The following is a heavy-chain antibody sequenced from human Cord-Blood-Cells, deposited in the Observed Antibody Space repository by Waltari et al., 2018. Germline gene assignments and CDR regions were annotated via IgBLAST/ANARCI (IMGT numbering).Heavy chain of an antibody. D-gene: IGHD6-6*01. Sequence: QVQLVQSGAEVKKPGASVKVSCKASGSPFTSYAMHWVRQAPGQRLEGMGWSNAGNGNTKYSQEFQGRVTITRDTSASTAYMELSSLRSEDMAVYYCARDQSSSGYAFDIWGQGTMVTVSS. CDR1: GSPFTSYA. J-gene: IGHJ3*02. CDR2: SNAGNGNT. CDR3: ARDQSSSGYAFDI. V-gene: IGHV1-3*02.